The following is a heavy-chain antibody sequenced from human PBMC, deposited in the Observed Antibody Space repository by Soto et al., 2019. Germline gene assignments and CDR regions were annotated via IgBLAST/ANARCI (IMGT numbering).Heavy chain of an antibody. CDR2: MNPNSGTT. J-gene: IGHJ4*02. CDR3: ARPYYSGWFLFTS. D-gene: IGHD6-19*01. Sequence: QVQLVQSGAEVKKPGASVKVSCKASGYTFTSFDIHWVRQATGQGLEWMGWMNPNSGTTNYAQKFQDRVTMTRNTSIITAYMEASSLRSDDTAIYYCARPYYSGWFLFTSWGQGTLVTVSS. CDR1: GYTFTSFD. V-gene: IGHV1-8*01.